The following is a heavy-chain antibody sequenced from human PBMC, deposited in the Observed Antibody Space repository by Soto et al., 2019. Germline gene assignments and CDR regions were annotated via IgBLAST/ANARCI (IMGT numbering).Heavy chain of an antibody. V-gene: IGHV3-23*01. CDR1: GFTFSSYA. D-gene: IGHD3-10*01. CDR2: ISGSGGST. CDR3: AKFSITMIRGYYFDY. Sequence: VGSLRLSGAASGFTFSSYAMSWVRQAPGKGLEWVSAISGSGGSTYYADSVKGRFTISRDNSKNTLYLQMNSLRAEDTAVYYCAKFSITMIRGYYFDYWGQGTLVTVSS. J-gene: IGHJ4*02.